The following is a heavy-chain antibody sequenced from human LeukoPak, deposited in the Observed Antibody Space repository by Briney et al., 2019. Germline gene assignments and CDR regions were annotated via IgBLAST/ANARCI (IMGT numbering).Heavy chain of an antibody. J-gene: IGHJ3*02. Sequence: ASVKVSCKASGYTFTGYYMHWVRQAPGQGLEWMGWINPNSGGTNYAQKFQGWVTMTRDTSISTAYMELSRLRSDDTAVYYCARGPYYDSSGYAFDIWGQGTMVTVSS. CDR2: INPNSGGT. D-gene: IGHD3-22*01. CDR1: GYTFTGYY. V-gene: IGHV1-2*04. CDR3: ARGPYYDSSGYAFDI.